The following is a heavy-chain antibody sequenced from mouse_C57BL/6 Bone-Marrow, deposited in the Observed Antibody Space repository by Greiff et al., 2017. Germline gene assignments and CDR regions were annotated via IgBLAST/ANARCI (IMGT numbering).Heavy chain of an antibody. Sequence: VQLQQSGAELVRPGPSVKVSCKASGYAFTNYLIEWVKQRPGQGLEWIGVINPGSGGTNYNEKFKGKATLTADKSSSTAYMQLSSLTSEDSAVYFCARRTTEGFDYWGQGTTLTVSS. CDR3: ARRTTEGFDY. CDR1: GYAFTNYL. J-gene: IGHJ2*01. V-gene: IGHV1-54*01. CDR2: INPGSGGT. D-gene: IGHD1-1*01.